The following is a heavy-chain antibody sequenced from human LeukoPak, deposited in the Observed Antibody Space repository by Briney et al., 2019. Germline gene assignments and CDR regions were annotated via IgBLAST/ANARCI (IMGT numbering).Heavy chain of an antibody. Sequence: PGRSLRLSCAASGFTFSSYAMHWVRQAPGKGLEWVAVISYDGSNKYYADSVKGRFTISRDNSKNTLYLQMNSLRAEDTALYYCAKAPNEQWRTTFFDYWGQGTLVTVSS. V-gene: IGHV3-30-3*01. D-gene: IGHD6-19*01. CDR2: ISYDGSNK. CDR3: AKAPNEQWRTTFFDY. CDR1: GFTFSSYA. J-gene: IGHJ4*02.